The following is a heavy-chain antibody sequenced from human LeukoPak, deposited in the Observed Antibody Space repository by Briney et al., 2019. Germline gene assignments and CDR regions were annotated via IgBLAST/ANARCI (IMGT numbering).Heavy chain of an antibody. CDR1: GFTFTSYS. CDR3: AKGGKWDVTPFDY. CDR2: ISGGGGST. J-gene: IGHJ4*02. V-gene: IGHV3-23*01. Sequence: GGSLRLSCAASGFTFTSYSMNWVRQAPGKGLEWVSTISGGGGSTYYADSVKGRFTISRDNSKNTLYLQVNGLRAEDTAVYYCAKGGKWDVTPFDYWGQGTLVTVSS. D-gene: IGHD1-26*01.